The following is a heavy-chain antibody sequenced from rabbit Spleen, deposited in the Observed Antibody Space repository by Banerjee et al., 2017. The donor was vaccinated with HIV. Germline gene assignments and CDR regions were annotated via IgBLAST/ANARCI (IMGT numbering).Heavy chain of an antibody. Sequence: QSLEESGGGLVKPGASLTLTCKASGFSFNSGYDMCWVRQAPGKGLEWVACAYAGSSGSTYSATWAKGRFTISKTSSTTVTLQMTSLTAADTATYFCARGGYGGHIWAMGLWGQGTLVTVS. CDR2: AYAGSSGST. V-gene: IGHV1S40*01. D-gene: IGHD3-1*01. CDR1: GFSFNSGYD. CDR3: ARGGYGGHIWAMGL. J-gene: IGHJ3*01.